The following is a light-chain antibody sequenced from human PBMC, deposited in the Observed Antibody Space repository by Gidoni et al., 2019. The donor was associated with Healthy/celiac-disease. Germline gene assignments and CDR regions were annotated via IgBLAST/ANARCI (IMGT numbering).Light chain of an antibody. V-gene: IGKV3-11*01. J-gene: IGKJ4*01. CDR3: RQRSNWPLT. Sequence: DIVLTQSPATLSLSPGERATLSCRASQRVSSYLAWYQQKPGQAPRLLIYDASNSATGIPARFSGSGSGTDVTLTISSLEPDDFSVYYCRQRSNWPLTFGGGTKVEIK. CDR2: DAS. CDR1: QRVSSY.